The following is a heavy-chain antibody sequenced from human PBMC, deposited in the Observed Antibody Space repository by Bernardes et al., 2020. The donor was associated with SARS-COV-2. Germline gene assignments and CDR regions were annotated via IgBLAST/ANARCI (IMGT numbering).Heavy chain of an antibody. CDR3: ARVVSGPNVGADAFAV. J-gene: IGHJ3*01. V-gene: IGHV3-23*01. CDR2: ISGTGTT. D-gene: IGHD6-19*01. CDR1: GFTFSSYA. Sequence: SLRLSCAASGFTFSSYAMSWFRQTPGKGLEWFSAISGTGTTYYADSVKGRFTAARDNSKNTLYLQMNSLRSEDTAVYYCARVVSGPNVGADAFAVWGRGTTVTVSS.